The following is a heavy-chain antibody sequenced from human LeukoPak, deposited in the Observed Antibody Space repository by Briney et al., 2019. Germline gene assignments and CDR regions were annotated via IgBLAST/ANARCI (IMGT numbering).Heavy chain of an antibody. CDR3: TRGRAVGD. V-gene: IGHV1-8*01. Sequence: ASVKVSCKASGYTFTNNDINWVRQTTGQGIEWMGWVSPDSGDTGYAPNFRGRVTMTTDTSINTAYMELTGLTSEETAIYSCTRGRAVGDWGQGTLVTVS. CDR2: VSPDSGDT. CDR1: GYTFTNND. D-gene: IGHD2-15*01. J-gene: IGHJ4*02.